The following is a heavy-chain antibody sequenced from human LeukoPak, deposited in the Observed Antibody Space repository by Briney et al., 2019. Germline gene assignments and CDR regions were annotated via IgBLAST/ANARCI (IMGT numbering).Heavy chain of an antibody. J-gene: IGHJ4*02. CDR1: GDSINTYY. V-gene: IGHV4-59*01. CDR3: ARNTMGAFSAFDY. CDR2: VYYSGST. D-gene: IGHD1-26*01. Sequence: PSETLSLTCTVSGDSINTYYWNWIRQPPGKGLEWIGYVYYSGSTNYNPSLKSRVTISVDTSKNQFSLKLSSVTAADTAVYYCARNTMGAFSAFDYWGQGTLISVSS.